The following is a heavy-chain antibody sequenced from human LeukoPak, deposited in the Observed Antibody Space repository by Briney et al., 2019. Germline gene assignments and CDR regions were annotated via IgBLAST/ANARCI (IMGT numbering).Heavy chain of an antibody. V-gene: IGHV3-15*01. J-gene: IGHJ4*02. D-gene: IGHD2-8*01. CDR3: TTDPGIVLMVYAIPFDY. Sequence: PGGSLRLSCAASGFTFSSYSMNWVRQAPGKGLEWVGRIKSKTDGGTTDYAAPVKGRFTISRDDSKNTLYLQMNSLKTEDTAVYYCTTDPGIVLMVYAIPFDYWGQGTLVTVSS. CDR1: GFTFSSYS. CDR2: IKSKTDGGTT.